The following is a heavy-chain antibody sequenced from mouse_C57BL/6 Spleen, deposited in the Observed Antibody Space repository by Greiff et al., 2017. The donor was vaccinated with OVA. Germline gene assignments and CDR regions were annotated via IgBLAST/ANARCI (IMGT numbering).Heavy chain of an antibody. CDR1: GYTFTSYW. D-gene: IGHD2-5*01. CDR2: ISPGSGST. Sequence: QVQLQQPGAELVKPGASVKMSCKASGYTFTSYWITWVKQRPGQGLEWIGDISPGSGSTTYNEKFKSKATLTVDTSSSPAYMQLSSLTSEDSAVYYGARGDSNYDYWGQGTTLTVSS. J-gene: IGHJ2*01. CDR3: ARGDSNYDY. V-gene: IGHV1-55*01.